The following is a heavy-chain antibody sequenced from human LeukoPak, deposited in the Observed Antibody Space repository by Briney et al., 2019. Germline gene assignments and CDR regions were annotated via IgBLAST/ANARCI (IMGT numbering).Heavy chain of an antibody. Sequence: ASVKVCCKASGYTFTGYYMHWVRQAPGQGLEWMGWIHPNSGGTNYAQKFQGRVTMTRDTSISTAYMELSRLRSDDTAVYYCARAGGYYYDSSGYYNYWGQGTLVTVSS. CDR2: IHPNSGGT. J-gene: IGHJ4*02. D-gene: IGHD3-22*01. V-gene: IGHV1-2*02. CDR1: GYTFTGYY. CDR3: ARAGGYYYDSSGYYNY.